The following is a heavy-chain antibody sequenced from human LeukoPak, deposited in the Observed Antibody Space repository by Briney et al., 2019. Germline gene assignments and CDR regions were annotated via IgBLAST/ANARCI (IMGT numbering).Heavy chain of an antibody. Sequence: GESLKISCKGSGYSFTSYWIGWVRQMPGKGLEWMGITYPGDSDTRYSPSFQGQVTISADKSISTAYLQWSSLKASDTAMYYCARQDSSGWSPLVNWFDPWGQGTLVTVSS. D-gene: IGHD6-19*01. J-gene: IGHJ5*02. CDR2: TYPGDSDT. V-gene: IGHV5-51*01. CDR1: GYSFTSYW. CDR3: ARQDSSGWSPLVNWFDP.